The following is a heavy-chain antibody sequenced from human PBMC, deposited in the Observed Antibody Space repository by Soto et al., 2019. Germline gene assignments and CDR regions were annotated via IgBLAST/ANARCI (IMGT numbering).Heavy chain of an antibody. CDR2: IKSKTDGGTT. CDR3: TTAYDILTGYYEVGYYYYGMDV. J-gene: IGHJ6*02. D-gene: IGHD3-9*01. CDR1: GFTFSNAW. Sequence: GGSLRLSCAASGFTFSNAWMNWVRQAPGKGLEWVGRIKSKTDGGTTDYAAPVKGRFTISRDDSKNTLYLQMNSLKTEDTAVYYCTTAYDILTGYYEVGYYYYGMDVWGQGTTVTVSS. V-gene: IGHV3-15*07.